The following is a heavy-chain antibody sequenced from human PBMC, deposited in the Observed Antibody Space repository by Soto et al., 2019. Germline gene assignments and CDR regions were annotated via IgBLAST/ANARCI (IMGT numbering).Heavy chain of an antibody. Sequence: ASVKVSCKASGYTFTSYDINWVRQATGQGLEWMGWMNPNSVNTGYAQKFEGRVTMTRNTSISTAYMELSSLRSEDSAVYYCARAYYYDSSGYYSYSYYGMDVWGQGTPVTVSS. CDR3: ARAYYYDSSGYYSYSYYGMDV. D-gene: IGHD3-22*01. V-gene: IGHV1-8*01. J-gene: IGHJ6*02. CDR2: MNPNSVNT. CDR1: GYTFTSYD.